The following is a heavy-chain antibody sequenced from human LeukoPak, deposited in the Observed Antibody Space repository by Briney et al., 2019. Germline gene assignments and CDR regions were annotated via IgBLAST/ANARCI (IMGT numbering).Heavy chain of an antibody. J-gene: IGHJ4*02. CDR1: GFTFSSDA. CDR2: ISGSGLGT. Sequence: GGSLRLSCAASGFTFSSDALSWVRQAPGKGLEWVSLISGSGLGTDYADSVKGRFTISRDKSKNTLYLQMNSLKAEDTAVYYCAKHVRTSVWFFDFWGQGTLVTVSS. D-gene: IGHD6-19*01. CDR3: AKHVRTSVWFFDF. V-gene: IGHV3-23*01.